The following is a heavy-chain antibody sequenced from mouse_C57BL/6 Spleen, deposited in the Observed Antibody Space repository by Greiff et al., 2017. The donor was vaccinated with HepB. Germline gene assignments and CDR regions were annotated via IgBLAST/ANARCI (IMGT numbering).Heavy chain of an antibody. D-gene: IGHD1-1*01. Sequence: VQLQQPGAELVKPGASVKLSCKASGYTFTSYWMQWVKQRPGQGLEWIGEIDPSDSYTNYNQKFKGKATLTVDTSSSTAYMQLSSLTSEDSAVYYCARTPYYYGSRGYFDVWGTGTTVTVSS. CDR2: IDPSDSYT. CDR1: GYTFTSYW. V-gene: IGHV1-50*01. J-gene: IGHJ1*03. CDR3: ARTPYYYGSRGYFDV.